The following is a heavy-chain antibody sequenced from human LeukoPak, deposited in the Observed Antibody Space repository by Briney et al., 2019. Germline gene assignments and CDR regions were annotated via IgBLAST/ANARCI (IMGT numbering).Heavy chain of an antibody. CDR1: GSTFISYG. CDR2: ISAYNGNT. J-gene: IGHJ4*02. V-gene: IGHV1-18*01. D-gene: IGHD4-23*01. CDR3: ARGRLSTVVSPLWD. Sequence: ASVKVSCKASGSTFISYGIRWVRQAPGQGLEWMGWISAYNGNTNYAQKFQGRVTMTRDTSTSTVYMELSSLRSEDTAVYYCARGRLSTVVSPLWDWGQGTLVTVSS.